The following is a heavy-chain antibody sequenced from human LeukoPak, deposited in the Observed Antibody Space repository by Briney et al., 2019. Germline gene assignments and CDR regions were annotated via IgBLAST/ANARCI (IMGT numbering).Heavy chain of an antibody. CDR1: GFTFSRFW. CDR3: ATVAPQHDY. V-gene: IGHV3-7*03. CDR2: IKEDGSEK. Sequence: QRGGSLRLSCAASGFTFSRFWMSWVRQAPGKGLEWVATIKEDGSEKYYVSSVRGRFTVSRDNAWDSLYLQTNSLRAEDTAVYYCATVAPQHDYWGQGTVVTVSS. J-gene: IGHJ4*02.